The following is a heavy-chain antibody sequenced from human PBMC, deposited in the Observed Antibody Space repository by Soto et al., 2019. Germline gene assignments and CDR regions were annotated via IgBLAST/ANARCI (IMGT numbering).Heavy chain of an antibody. CDR2: IYYSGST. CDR1: GGSISSGGYY. CDR3: ARERGCRGRSCYLIAS. V-gene: IGHV4-31*03. J-gene: IGHJ4*02. Sequence: QVQLQGSGPGLVKPTQTLSLTCTVSGGSISSGGYYWSWIRQHPGKGLEWIGYIYYSGSTYYNPSLKSRVTMSVDTSKSEFSLKLTSVTAADTAVYYCARERGCRGRSCYLIASWGQGTLVTVSS. D-gene: IGHD2-15*01.